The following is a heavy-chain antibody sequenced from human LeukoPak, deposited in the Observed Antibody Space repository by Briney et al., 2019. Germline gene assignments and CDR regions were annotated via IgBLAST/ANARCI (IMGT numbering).Heavy chain of an antibody. CDR2: IYYSGST. CDR3: ARTFSGSYYQRGAFDI. V-gene: IGHV4-59*12. Sequence: SETLSLTCTVSGGSISSYYWSWIRQPPGKGLEWIGYIYYSGSTNYNPSLKSRVTISVDTSKNQFSLKLSSVTAADTAVYYCARTFSGSYYQRGAFDIWGQGTMVTVSS. CDR1: GGSISSYY. J-gene: IGHJ3*02. D-gene: IGHD1-26*01.